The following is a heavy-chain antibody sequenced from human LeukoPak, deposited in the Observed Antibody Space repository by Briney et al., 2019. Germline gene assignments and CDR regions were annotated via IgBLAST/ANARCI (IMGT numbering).Heavy chain of an antibody. Sequence: GGSLRLSCAASGFTFSSYAMSWVRQAPGKGLEWVSAISGSGGSTYYADSVKGRFTISRDNSKNTLYLQMNSLRAEDTAVYYCAKDMFPVAIYCYYYGMDVWGQGTTVTVSS. CDR3: AKDMFPVAIYCYYYGMDV. CDR2: ISGSGGST. CDR1: GFTFSSYA. V-gene: IGHV3-23*01. D-gene: IGHD5-12*01. J-gene: IGHJ6*02.